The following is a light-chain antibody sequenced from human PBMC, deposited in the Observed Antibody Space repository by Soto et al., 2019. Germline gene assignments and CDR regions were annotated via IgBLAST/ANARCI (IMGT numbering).Light chain of an antibody. CDR1: QSIFHRSNNTVC. CDR2: WAS. J-gene: IGKJ3*01. CDR3: HQYDNLSQT. Sequence: SVMTQSPDSLALSIGERATINCKSSQSIFHRSNNTVCLACYHQKPGQPPQVLIYWASNRESGVPDRFCGSGSGTDFTSTLTSLQPEDIATYCCHQYDNLSQTFGHGTKVDI. V-gene: IGKV4-1*01.